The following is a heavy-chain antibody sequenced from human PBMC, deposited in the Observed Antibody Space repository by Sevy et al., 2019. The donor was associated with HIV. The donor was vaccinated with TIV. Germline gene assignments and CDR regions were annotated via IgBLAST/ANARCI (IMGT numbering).Heavy chain of an antibody. CDR2: IIPVLGTV. V-gene: IGHV1-69*13. CDR3: ARGGGNGWYYFDY. Sequence: ASVKVSCKASGGIFRTNAFSWVRQAPGQGLEWMGGIIPVLGTVNYARKFQGRVTITADESTKTVYMELSSLRSEDTAVYYCARGGGNGWYYFDYWGQKTLVTVSS. D-gene: IGHD6-19*01. CDR1: GGIFRTNA. J-gene: IGHJ4*02.